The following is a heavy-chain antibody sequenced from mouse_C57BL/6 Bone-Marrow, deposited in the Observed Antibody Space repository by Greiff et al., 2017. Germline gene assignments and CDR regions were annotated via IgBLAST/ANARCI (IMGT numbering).Heavy chain of an antibody. J-gene: IGHJ4*01. CDR1: GFTFSDAW. V-gene: IGHV6-6*01. D-gene: IGHD4-1*01. CDR3: TSNWVYAIGY. CDR2: IRNKANNHAS. Sequence: EVKVEESGGGLVQPGGSMKLSCAASGFTFSDAWMDWVRQSPEKGLEWVAEIRNKANNHASYYAESVKGRFTISRDDSKRSVYLQMISLRAEDTGSYYCTSNWVYAIGYWGQGTSVTVSS.